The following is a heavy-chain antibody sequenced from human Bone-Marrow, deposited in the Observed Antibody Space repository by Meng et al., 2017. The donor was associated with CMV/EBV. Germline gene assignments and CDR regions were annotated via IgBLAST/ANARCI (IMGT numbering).Heavy chain of an antibody. V-gene: IGHV3-69-1*01. CDR1: GFTFSDYY. CDR2: ISSSSAI. Sequence: GESLKISCAASGFTFSDYYMNWVRQAPGKGLAWVSSISSSSAIYYADSVKGRFTISRDNSKNTLYLQMNSLRAEDTAVYYCAKGDCSSTSCSLDYWGQGTLVTVSS. CDR3: AKGDCSSTSCSLDY. D-gene: IGHD2-2*01. J-gene: IGHJ4*02.